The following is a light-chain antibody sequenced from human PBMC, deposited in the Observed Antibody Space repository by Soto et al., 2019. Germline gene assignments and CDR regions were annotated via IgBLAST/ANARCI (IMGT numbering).Light chain of an antibody. CDR3: QAWDGSTYV. CDR1: KLGDKY. J-gene: IGLJ1*01. V-gene: IGLV3-1*01. Sequence: SYELTQPPSVSVSPGQTASITCSGAKLGDKYACWYQQRPGQSPVVVIYQDSKRPSGIPERFSGSNSGNTATLTISGTQAMDEADYYCQAWDGSTYVFGTGTKVTV. CDR2: QDS.